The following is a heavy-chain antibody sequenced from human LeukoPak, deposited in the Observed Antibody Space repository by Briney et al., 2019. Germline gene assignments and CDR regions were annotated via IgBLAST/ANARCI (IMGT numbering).Heavy chain of an antibody. CDR2: IYYSGTT. V-gene: IGHV4-59*08. J-gene: IGHJ4*02. CDR1: GGSISGYY. CDR3: AREEVPAAILLC. D-gene: IGHD2-2*01. Sequence: NTSETLSLTCTVSGGSISGYYWSWIRQPPGKGLEWIGYIYYSGTTNYNPSLKSRVTISVDTSKNQFSLKLSSVTAADTAVYYCAREEVPAAILLCWGQGTLVTVSS.